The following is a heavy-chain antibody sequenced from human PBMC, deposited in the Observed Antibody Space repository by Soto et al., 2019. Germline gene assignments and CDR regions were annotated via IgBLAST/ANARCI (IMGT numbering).Heavy chain of an antibody. CDR1: GGSFSGYY. D-gene: IGHD3-9*01. CDR3: ARALRNYDILTGYHYYFDY. CDR2: INHSGST. Sequence: PSETLSLTCAVYGGSFSGYYWSWIRQPPGKGLEWIGEINHSGSTNYNPSLKSRVTISVDTSKNQFSLKLSSVTAADTAVYYCARALRNYDILTGYHYYFDYWGQGTLVTVSS. V-gene: IGHV4-34*01. J-gene: IGHJ4*02.